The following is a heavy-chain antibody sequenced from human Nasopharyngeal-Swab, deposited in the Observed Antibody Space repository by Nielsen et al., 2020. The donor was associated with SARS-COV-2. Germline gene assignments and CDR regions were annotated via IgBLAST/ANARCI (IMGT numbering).Heavy chain of an antibody. J-gene: IGHJ4*02. V-gene: IGHV3-30-3*01. CDR2: ISYDGSNK. D-gene: IGHD3-10*01. Sequence: GESLKISWAASGFTFSSYAMHWVSQAPGKGLEWVAVISYDGSNKYYADSVKGRFTISRDNSKNTLYLQMNSLRAEDTAVYYCARVAGITMVRGVDYWGQGTLVTVSS. CDR1: GFTFSSYA. CDR3: ARVAGITMVRGVDY.